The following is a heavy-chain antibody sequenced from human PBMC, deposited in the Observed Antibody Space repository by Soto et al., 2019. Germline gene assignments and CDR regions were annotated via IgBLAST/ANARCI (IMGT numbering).Heavy chain of an antibody. CDR2: ISAYNGNT. J-gene: IGHJ4*02. Sequence: ASVKVSCKASGYTFTSYGISCVRQAPGQGLEWMGWISAYNGNTNYAQKLQGRVTMTTDTSTSTAYMELRSLRSDDTAVYYCARGGRVYYDSSGYYYGSYYFDYWGQGTLVTVSS. CDR3: ARGGRVYYDSSGYYYGSYYFDY. CDR1: GYTFTSYG. D-gene: IGHD3-22*01. V-gene: IGHV1-18*01.